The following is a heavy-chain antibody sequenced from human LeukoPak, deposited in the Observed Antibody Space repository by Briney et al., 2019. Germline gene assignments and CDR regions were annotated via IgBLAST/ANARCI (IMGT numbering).Heavy chain of an antibody. J-gene: IGHJ4*02. V-gene: IGHV4-31*03. CDR1: EGSFRIGGCC. CDR3: PCGIGRSWDAYYFDY. Sequence: PSQTLSLTCTVSEGSFRIGGCCWSWIRQHPGKGLEWIGYIYYSGSTYYNPSRKSRVTISVDPTKNQFSLRLSSVTAAGTAVYLRPCGIGRSWDAYYFDYWGQGTLVTVSS. CDR2: IYYSGST. D-gene: IGHD6-13*01.